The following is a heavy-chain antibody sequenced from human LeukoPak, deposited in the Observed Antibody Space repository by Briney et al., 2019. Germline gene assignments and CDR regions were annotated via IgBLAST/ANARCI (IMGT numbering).Heavy chain of an antibody. Sequence: SVKVSCKASGYTFTSYAISWVRQAPGQGLEWMGGIIPIFGTANYAQKFQGRVTITADESTSTAYMELSSLRSEDTAVYYCARVGGGNSHDPDAFDIWGQGTMVTVSS. D-gene: IGHD4-23*01. J-gene: IGHJ3*02. CDR3: ARVGGGNSHDPDAFDI. V-gene: IGHV1-69*13. CDR2: IIPIFGTA. CDR1: GYTFTSYA.